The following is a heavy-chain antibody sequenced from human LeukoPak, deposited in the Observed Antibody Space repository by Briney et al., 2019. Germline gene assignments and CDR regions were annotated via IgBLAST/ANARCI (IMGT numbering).Heavy chain of an antibody. J-gene: IGHJ3*02. V-gene: IGHV4-59*01. CDR1: GGSISIYY. CDR2: IYNSGST. CDR3: ARGIRGVDTAMNDVFDI. Sequence: PSETLSLTCSVSGGSISIYYWSWIRQPPGKGLEWIGYIYNSGSTNYNPSLKGRVTISVDTSKNQFSLKLSSVTAADTAVYYCARGIRGVDTAMNDVFDIWGQGTMVTVSS. D-gene: IGHD5-18*01.